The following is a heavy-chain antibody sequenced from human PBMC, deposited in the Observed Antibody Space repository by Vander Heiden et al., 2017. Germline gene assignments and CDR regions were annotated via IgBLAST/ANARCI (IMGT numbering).Heavy chain of an antibody. J-gene: IGHJ4*02. CDR3: ARGLTGTGDY. CDR1: GFTFSNYG. V-gene: IGHV3-30*03. CDR2: ISYDGSNK. Sequence: QVQLVESGGGVVKPGRSLRLSCAAPGFTFSNYGMHWVRQAPGKGLEWVALISYDGSNKFYADSVKGRFTISRDKSRHTVYLQMNSLTAEDTAVYYCARGLTGTGDYWGQGTLVTVSS. D-gene: IGHD1-20*01.